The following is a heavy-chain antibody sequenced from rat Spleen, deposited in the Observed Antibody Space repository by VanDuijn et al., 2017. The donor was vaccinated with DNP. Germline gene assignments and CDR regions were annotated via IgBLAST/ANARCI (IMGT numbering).Heavy chain of an antibody. D-gene: IGHD1-3*01. CDR2: ISYDGSRT. CDR3: TRERAVATNYFDY. J-gene: IGHJ2*01. V-gene: IGHV5-17*01. CDR1: GFTFSDYA. Sequence: EVQLVESGGGLVQPGRSLKLSCAASGFTFSDYAMAWVRQAPKKGLEWVATISYDGSRTYYRDSVKGRFTISRDNAKSTLYLQMNSLRSEDTATYYCTRERAVATNYFDYWGQGVMVTVSS.